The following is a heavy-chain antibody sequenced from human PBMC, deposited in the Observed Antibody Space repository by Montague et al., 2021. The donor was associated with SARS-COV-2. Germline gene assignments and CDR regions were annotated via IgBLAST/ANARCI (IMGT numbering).Heavy chain of an antibody. CDR3: ARGPFWSAAPDY. V-gene: IGHV4-59*01. J-gene: IGHJ4*02. CDR2: IYYSGHT. Sequence: SETLSLTCTLSVHSISTYYWHWTRQHPGKRLAWIGYIYYSGHTYYNPSLKSRATISVETSKNQFSLSLTSVTAADTAVYYCARGPFWSAAPDYWGQGILVTVSS. D-gene: IGHD3-3*01. CDR1: VHSISTYY.